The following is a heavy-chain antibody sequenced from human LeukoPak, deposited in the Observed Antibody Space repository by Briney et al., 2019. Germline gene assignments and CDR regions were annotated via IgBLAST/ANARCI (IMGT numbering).Heavy chain of an antibody. CDR2: IIPIFGTA. D-gene: IGHD2-21*02. CDR1: GGIFSSYA. CDR3: ASGYCGGDCYSGPRPIYYYYYGMDV. J-gene: IGHJ6*02. V-gene: IGHV1-69*13. Sequence: SVKVSCKASGGIFSSYAISWVRQAPGQGLEWMGGIIPIFGTANYAQKFQGRVTITADESTSTAYMELSSLRSEDTAVYYCASGYCGGDCYSGPRPIYYYYYGMDVWGQGTTVTVSS.